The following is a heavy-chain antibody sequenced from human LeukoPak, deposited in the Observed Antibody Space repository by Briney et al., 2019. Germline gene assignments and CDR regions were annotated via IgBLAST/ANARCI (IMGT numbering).Heavy chain of an antibody. Sequence: GGSLRLSCAASGFTFDDYAMHWVRQAPGKGLEWVSGISWNSGGIGYADSVKVRFTISRENAKTSLSLQLNMLRAENKALSSCGKDMSHGVRKVRDAFDIWGQGTMVTVSS. J-gene: IGHJ3*02. CDR2: ISWNSGGI. D-gene: IGHD3-10*01. CDR1: GFTFDDYA. CDR3: GKDMSHGVRKVRDAFDI. V-gene: IGHV3-9*01.